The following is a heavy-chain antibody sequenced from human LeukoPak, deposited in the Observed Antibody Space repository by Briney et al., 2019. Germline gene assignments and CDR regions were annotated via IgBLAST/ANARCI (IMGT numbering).Heavy chain of an antibody. Sequence: ASVKVSCKASGYTFTGYYMHWVRQAPGQGLEWMGRINPNSGGTNYAQKFQGRVTMTRDTSISTAYMELSRLRSDDTAVYYCASGKPYVWGSYRYNRLDYWGQGTLVTVPS. CDR3: ASGKPYVWGSYRYNRLDY. CDR1: GYTFTGYY. J-gene: IGHJ4*02. CDR2: INPNSGGT. V-gene: IGHV1-2*06. D-gene: IGHD3-16*02.